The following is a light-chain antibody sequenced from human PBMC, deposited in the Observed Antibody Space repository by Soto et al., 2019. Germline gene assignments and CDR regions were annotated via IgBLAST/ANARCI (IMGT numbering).Light chain of an antibody. CDR1: TSNIGKNY. J-gene: IGLJ2*01. V-gene: IGLV1-47*01. CDR2: RNN. Sequence: QPVLTQPPSASGTPGQRVTISCSGSTSNIGKNYVYWYQQLPGTAPKLLIYRNNQRPPGVPDRFSGSKSGTSASLAISGLRSEDEADYYCAAWDDSLSGPVFGGGTKLTVL. CDR3: AAWDDSLSGPV.